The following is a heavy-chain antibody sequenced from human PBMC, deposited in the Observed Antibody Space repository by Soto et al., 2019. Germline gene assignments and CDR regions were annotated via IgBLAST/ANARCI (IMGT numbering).Heavy chain of an antibody. D-gene: IGHD1-7*01. CDR2: IIPIFGTA. CDR1: GGTFSSYA. V-gene: IGHV1-69*13. J-gene: IGHJ6*02. CDR3: ARGAGTTKILLVYYGMDV. Sequence: SVKVSCKASGGTFSSYAISWVRQAPGQGLEWMGGIIPIFGTANYAQKFQGRVTITADESTSTACMELSSLRSEDTAVYYCARGAGTTKILLVYYGMDVWGQGTTVTVSS.